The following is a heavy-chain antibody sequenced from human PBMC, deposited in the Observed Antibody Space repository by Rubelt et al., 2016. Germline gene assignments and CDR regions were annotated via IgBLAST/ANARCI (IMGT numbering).Heavy chain of an antibody. V-gene: IGHV1-46*01. CDR2: INPSCGST. CDR1: GYTFTSYY. J-gene: IGHJ5*02. D-gene: IGHD3-3*01. Sequence: QVQLVQSGAEVKKPGASVKVSCKASGYTFTSYYMHWVRQAPGQGPEWMGIINPSCGSTSYEQKFQGRVTMTRGTSKSTVYMELSSLRPEDTAVYYCARSPRYDFEDNWFDPWGQGTLVTVSS. CDR3: ARSPRYDFEDNWFDP.